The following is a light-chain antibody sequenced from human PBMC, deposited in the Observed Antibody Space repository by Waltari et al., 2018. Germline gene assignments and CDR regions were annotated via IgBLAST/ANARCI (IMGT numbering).Light chain of an antibody. CDR2: LGS. V-gene: IGKV2-28*01. Sequence: DIVMTQSPLSLPVTPGEPASISCRSGQSLLNSNGYTYFDWYLQKPGQSPQLLIYLGSNRASGVPDRFSGSGSGTDFTLKISRVEAEDVGVYYCMQALHTPYTFGQGTKLEIK. CDR1: QSLLNSNGYTY. J-gene: IGKJ2*01. CDR3: MQALHTPYT.